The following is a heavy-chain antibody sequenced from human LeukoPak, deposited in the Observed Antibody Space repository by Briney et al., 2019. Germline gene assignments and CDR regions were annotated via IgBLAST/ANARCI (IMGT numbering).Heavy chain of an antibody. CDR3: AKDRRAVADTFDY. CDR1: GFPFSSYG. Sequence: PGGSLRLSCAASGFPFSSYGRHWVRQAPGKGLEWVAVIWYDGSNKYYADSVKGRFTISRDNSKNTLYLQMNSLRAEDTAVYYCAKDRRAVADTFDYWGQGTLVTVSS. J-gene: IGHJ4*02. CDR2: IWYDGSNK. D-gene: IGHD6-19*01. V-gene: IGHV3-33*06.